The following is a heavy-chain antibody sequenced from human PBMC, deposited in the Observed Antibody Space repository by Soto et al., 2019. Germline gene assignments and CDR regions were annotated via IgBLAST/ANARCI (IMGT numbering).Heavy chain of an antibody. Sequence: VASVKVSCKASGGTFSSYAISWVRQAPGQGLEWMGGTIPIFGTANYAQKFQGRVTITADESTSTAYMELSSLRSEDTAVYYCARDRDSNYYYYGKDVWGQGTTVTVSS. D-gene: IGHD4-4*01. CDR2: TIPIFGTA. J-gene: IGHJ6*02. CDR1: GGTFSSYA. CDR3: ARDRDSNYYYYGKDV. V-gene: IGHV1-69*13.